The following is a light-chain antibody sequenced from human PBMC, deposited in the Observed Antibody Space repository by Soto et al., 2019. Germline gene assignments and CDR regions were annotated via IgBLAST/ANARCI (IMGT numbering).Light chain of an antibody. V-gene: IGLV2-14*03. Sequence: QSVLTQPASVSGSPGQSITISCTGTSSDVGAYNYVSWYQQHPGKAPKLMIYEVTYRPSGVSDRFSGSKSANTASLTISGLQAGDEADYYCSSYTSSSTYVFGTGTKLTVL. CDR3: SSYTSSSTYV. CDR2: EVT. CDR1: SSDVGAYNY. J-gene: IGLJ1*01.